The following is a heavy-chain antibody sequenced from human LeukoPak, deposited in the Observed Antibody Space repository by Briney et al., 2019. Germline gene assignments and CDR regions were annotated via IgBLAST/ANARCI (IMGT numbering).Heavy chain of an antibody. CDR1: GFTFSSYS. J-gene: IGHJ5*02. Sequence: GGSLRLSCAASGFTFSSYSMNWVRQAPGKGLEWVSSISSSSSYIYYADSVKGRFTISRDNAKNSLYLQMNSLRAEDTAVYYCARVIAAAGTNWFDPWGQGTLVTVSS. V-gene: IGHV3-21*01. CDR3: ARVIAAAGTNWFDP. CDR2: ISSSSSYI. D-gene: IGHD6-13*01.